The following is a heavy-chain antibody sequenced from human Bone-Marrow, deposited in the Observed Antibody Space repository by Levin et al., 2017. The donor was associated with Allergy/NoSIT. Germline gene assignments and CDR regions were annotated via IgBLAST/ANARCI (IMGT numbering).Heavy chain of an antibody. J-gene: IGHJ4*02. V-gene: IGHV3-73*01. CDR3: TRLGGNYDF. Sequence: QPGGSLRLSCVASGFIFSDSALHWVRQASGKGLEWVGHIRSRGHNYATRYGASVKGRFTISRDDSKNTAYLQMHSLKSEDTAMYYCTRLGGNYDFWGQGVLVTVSS. CDR1: GFIFSDSA. CDR2: IRSRGHNYAT.